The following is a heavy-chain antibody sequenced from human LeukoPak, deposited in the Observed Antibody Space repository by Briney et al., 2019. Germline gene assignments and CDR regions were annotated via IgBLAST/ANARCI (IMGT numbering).Heavy chain of an antibody. D-gene: IGHD6-13*01. Sequence: GGSLRLSCAASGFTFSSYAMSWVRQAPGKGLEWVSAISGSGGSTYYADSVKGRFTISRDNSKNTLYLQMNSLRAEDTAVYYCARESDGSSWYRYFDYWGQGTLVTVSS. V-gene: IGHV3-23*01. CDR1: GFTFSSYA. J-gene: IGHJ4*02. CDR2: ISGSGGST. CDR3: ARESDGSSWYRYFDY.